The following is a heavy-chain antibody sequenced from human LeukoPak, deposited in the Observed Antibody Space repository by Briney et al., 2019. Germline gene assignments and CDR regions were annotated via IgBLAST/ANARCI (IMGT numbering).Heavy chain of an antibody. Sequence: ASVKVSCKASGYTFTSYDINWVRQATGQGLEWMGWKNPNSGNTGYAQKFQGRVTMTRNTSISTAYMELSSLRSEDTAVYYCARGAGVAALSTLDYWGQGTLFTVSS. J-gene: IGHJ4*02. CDR1: GYTFTSYD. CDR3: ARGAGVAALSTLDY. CDR2: KNPNSGNT. D-gene: IGHD6-13*01. V-gene: IGHV1-8*01.